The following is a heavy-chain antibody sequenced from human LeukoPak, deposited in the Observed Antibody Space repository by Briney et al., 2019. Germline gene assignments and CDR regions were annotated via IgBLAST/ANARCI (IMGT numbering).Heavy chain of an antibody. CDR2: ISNDERNK. Sequence: GGSLRLSCAASGFIFTNFAMHWVRQAPDKGLEWVAVISNDERNKYYAESVKGRFTISRDNSNSMVYLQMTSLRLEDTAVYYCARPSPPGDGYNPSDQWGQGSLVIVSS. D-gene: IGHD5-24*01. CDR1: GFIFTNFA. V-gene: IGHV3-30*04. J-gene: IGHJ4*02. CDR3: ARPSPPGDGYNPSDQ.